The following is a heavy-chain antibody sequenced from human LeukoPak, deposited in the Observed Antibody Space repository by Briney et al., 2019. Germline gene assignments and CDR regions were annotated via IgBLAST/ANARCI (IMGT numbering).Heavy chain of an antibody. J-gene: IGHJ3*02. CDR2: IIPIFGTA. V-gene: IGHV1-69*01. CDR1: GGTFSSYA. Sequence: GASVKVSCKASGGTFSSYAISWVRQAPGQGLEWMGGIIPIFGTANHAQKFQGRVTITADESTSTAYMELSSLRSEDTAVYYCARSYDFWSGYYRAFDIWGQGTMVTVSS. D-gene: IGHD3-3*01. CDR3: ARSYDFWSGYYRAFDI.